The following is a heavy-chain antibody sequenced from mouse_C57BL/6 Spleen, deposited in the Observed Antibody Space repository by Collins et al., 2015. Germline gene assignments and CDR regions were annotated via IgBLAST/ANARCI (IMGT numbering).Heavy chain of an antibody. CDR3: ARHNRLRFAY. CDR2: ISNGGGST. J-gene: IGHJ3*01. V-gene: IGHV5-12-2*01. Sequence: EVKLVESGGGLVQPGGSLKLSCAASGFTFSSYTMSWVRQTPEKRLEWVAYISNGGGSTYYPDTVKGRFTISRDNAKNTLYLQMSSLKSEDTAMYYCARHNRLRFAYWGQGTLVTVSA. D-gene: IGHD1-2*01. CDR1: GFTFSSYT.